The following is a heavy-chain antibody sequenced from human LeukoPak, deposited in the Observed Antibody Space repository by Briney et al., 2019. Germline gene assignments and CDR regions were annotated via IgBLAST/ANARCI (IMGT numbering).Heavy chain of an antibody. Sequence: TGGSLRLSCAASGFTFSSYSMNWVRQAPGKGLEWVSSISSSSSYIYYADSVKGRFTISRDNAKNSLYLQMNSLRAEDTAVYYCARDLPPTLAAAGIYYYGMHVWGQGTTVTVSS. CDR2: ISSSSSYI. CDR3: ARDLPPTLAAAGIYYYGMHV. J-gene: IGHJ6*02. D-gene: IGHD6-13*01. V-gene: IGHV3-21*01. CDR1: GFTFSSYS.